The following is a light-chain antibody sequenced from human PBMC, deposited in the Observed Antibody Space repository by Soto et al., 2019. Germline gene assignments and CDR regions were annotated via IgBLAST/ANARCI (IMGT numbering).Light chain of an antibody. Sequence: EILITQSPATLSVSPGGRATLSCRASQSVSSYLAWYQQKPGQAPRLLIYDASNRATGIPARFSGSGSGTDFTIAISSLEPEDFAVYYCQQRSNWITFGQGTRLEIK. J-gene: IGKJ5*01. CDR1: QSVSSY. CDR3: QQRSNWIT. CDR2: DAS. V-gene: IGKV3-11*01.